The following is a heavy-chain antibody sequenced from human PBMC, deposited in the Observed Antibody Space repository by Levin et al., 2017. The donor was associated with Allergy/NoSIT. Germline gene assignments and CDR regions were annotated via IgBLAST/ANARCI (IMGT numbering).Heavy chain of an antibody. CDR3: ANDLGYCTSTGCYNY. V-gene: IGHV1-2*02. Sequence: GESLKISCKASGSTFTDYYLHWVRRAPGQGLEWMGCINPNSGGTNYAQKFQGRVTMTRDTSSSTAYMELSRLRSDDTAVYYCANDLGYCTSTGCYNYWGQGTLVTVSS. CDR2: INPNSGGT. CDR1: GSTFTDYY. D-gene: IGHD2-2*02. J-gene: IGHJ4*02.